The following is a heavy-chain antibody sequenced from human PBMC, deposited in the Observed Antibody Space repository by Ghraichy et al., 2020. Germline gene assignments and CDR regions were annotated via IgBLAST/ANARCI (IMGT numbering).Heavy chain of an antibody. Sequence: SVKVSCKASGFTFTSSAVQWVRQARGQRLEWIGWIVVGSGNTNYAQKFQERVTITRDMSTSTAYMELSSLRSEDTAVYYCAAVGARDYYYGMDVWGQGTTVTVSS. CDR1: GFTFTSSA. D-gene: IGHD3-16*01. CDR3: AAVGARDYYYGMDV. J-gene: IGHJ6*02. V-gene: IGHV1-58*01. CDR2: IVVGSGNT.